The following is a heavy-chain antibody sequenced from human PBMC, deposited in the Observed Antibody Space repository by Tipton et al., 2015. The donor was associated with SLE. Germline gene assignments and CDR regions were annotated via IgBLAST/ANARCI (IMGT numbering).Heavy chain of an antibody. CDR3: ARASRIGDI. J-gene: IGHJ3*02. D-gene: IGHD3-22*01. Sequence: TLSLTCAVYGEALSGYYWTWIRQSPGKGLEWIGDINDSGGTYSNPSLNSRLTVSIDTSKNQFSLKLSSVTAADTAVYYCARASRIGDIWGQGTMVTVSS. CDR1: GEALSGYY. V-gene: IGHV4-34*01. CDR2: INDSGGT.